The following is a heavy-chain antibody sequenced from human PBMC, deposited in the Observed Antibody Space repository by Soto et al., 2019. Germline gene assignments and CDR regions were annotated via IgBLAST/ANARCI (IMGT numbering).Heavy chain of an antibody. J-gene: IGHJ6*03. D-gene: IGHD3-10*01. Sequence: EVQLVESGGGLVKPGGSLRLSCAASGFTFSNAWMSWVRQAPGKGLEWVGRIKSKTDGGTTDYAAPEQGRFTISRVYSKNPLYLQMHSLKTEDTAVYYCTTRPRRYGSGSLHRGYYYYMDVWGKGTTVTVSS. V-gene: IGHV3-15*01. CDR1: GFTFSNAW. CDR3: TTRPRRYGSGSLHRGYYYYMDV. CDR2: IKSKTDGGTT.